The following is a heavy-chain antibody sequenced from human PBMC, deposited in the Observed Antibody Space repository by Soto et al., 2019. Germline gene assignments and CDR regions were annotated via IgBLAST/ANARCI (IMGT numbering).Heavy chain of an antibody. CDR3: AREVDDSSGYYYIDY. Sequence: SVKVSCKASGGTFSSYAISWVRQAPGQGLEWMGGIIPIFGTANYAQKFQGRVTITADESTSTAYMELSSLRSEDTAVYYCAREVDDSSGYYYIDYWGQGTLVTVSS. CDR1: GGTFSSYA. V-gene: IGHV1-69*13. J-gene: IGHJ4*02. CDR2: IIPIFGTA. D-gene: IGHD3-22*01.